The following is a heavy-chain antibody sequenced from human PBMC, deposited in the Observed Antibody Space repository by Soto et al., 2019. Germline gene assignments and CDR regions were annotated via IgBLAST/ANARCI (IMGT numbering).Heavy chain of an antibody. V-gene: IGHV3-30-3*01. CDR1: AFTLSKFV. D-gene: IGHD1-1*01. CDR2: TSNDGSNT. CDR3: ARGNMDV. Sequence: PGGSLRLSCAASAFTLSKFVMHWVRQAPGKGLEWVAVTSNDGSNTYYADSVKGRFTISRGNSKNTLYLQMNSLRTEDTAVYYCARGNMDVWGQGTTVTVSS. J-gene: IGHJ6*02.